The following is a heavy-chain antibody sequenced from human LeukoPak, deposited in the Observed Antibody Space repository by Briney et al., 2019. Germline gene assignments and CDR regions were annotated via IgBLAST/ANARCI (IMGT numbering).Heavy chain of an antibody. J-gene: IGHJ4*02. D-gene: IGHD3-22*01. CDR2: ISGRSSTI. V-gene: IGHV3-48*01. CDR3: ARESYYDSSGH. Sequence: GGSLRLSCAASEFTFSRYNMNWVRQAPGKGLEWVSYISGRSSTIYYADSVKGRFTISRDNAKNSLYLQMNSLRAEDTAVYYCARESYYDSSGHWGQGTLVTVSS. CDR1: EFTFSRYN.